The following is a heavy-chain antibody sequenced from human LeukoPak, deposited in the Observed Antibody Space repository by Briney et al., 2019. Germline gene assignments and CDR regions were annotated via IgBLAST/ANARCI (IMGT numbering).Heavy chain of an antibody. CDR2: ISGTGGSGST. CDR3: AKPRCSSTSCSLGYFDY. CDR1: GFTFSSYA. J-gene: IGHJ4*02. Sequence: GASLRLSCAVSGFTFSSYAMSWVRQAPGKGLEWVSAISGTGGSGSTYYADSVKGRFTISRDNSKNTLYLQMNSLRAEDTAVYYCAKPRCSSTSCSLGYFDYWGLGALVTVSS. D-gene: IGHD2-2*01. V-gene: IGHV3-23*01.